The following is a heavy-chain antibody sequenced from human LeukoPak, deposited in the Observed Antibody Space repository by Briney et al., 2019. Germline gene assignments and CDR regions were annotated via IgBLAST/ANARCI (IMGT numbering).Heavy chain of an antibody. CDR2: ISAYNGNT. D-gene: IGHD4-11*01. CDR3: AREGPELMTTYYYYGMDV. J-gene: IGHJ6*02. Sequence: ASVKVSCKASGYTFTSYGISWVRQAPGQGLEWMGWISAYNGNTNYAQKLQGRVTMTTDTSTSTAYMELRSLRSDDMAVYYCAREGPELMTTYYYYGMDVWGQGTTVTVSS. CDR1: GYTFTSYG. V-gene: IGHV1-18*03.